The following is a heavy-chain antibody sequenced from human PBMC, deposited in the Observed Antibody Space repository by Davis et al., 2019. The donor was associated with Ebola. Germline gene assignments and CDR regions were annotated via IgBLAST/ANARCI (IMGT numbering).Heavy chain of an antibody. J-gene: IGHJ3*02. D-gene: IGHD1-26*01. V-gene: IGHV3-53*01. CDR3: TRALSGSSYDASDI. CDR2: MSSGGNI. CDR1: GFTVSSNY. Sequence: GGSLRLSCAASGFTVSSNYMSWVRQAPGKGLEWVSIMSSGGNIYYADSLKGRFTISRDNSKNTLYLQMNYLRAEDTAIYYCTRALSGSSYDASDIWGQGTTVTVSS.